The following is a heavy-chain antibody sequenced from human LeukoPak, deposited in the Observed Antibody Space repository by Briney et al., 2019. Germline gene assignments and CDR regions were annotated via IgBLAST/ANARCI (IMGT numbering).Heavy chain of an antibody. Sequence: QPGGSLRLSCAASGFTFSSYAMHWVRQAPGKGLEWVAVISYDGSNKYYADSVKGRFTISRDNSKNTLYLQMNSLRAEDTAVYYCARAAEQWLVLNPFDYWGQGTLVTVSS. CDR1: GFTFSSYA. CDR2: ISYDGSNK. CDR3: ARAAEQWLVLNPFDY. D-gene: IGHD6-19*01. J-gene: IGHJ4*02. V-gene: IGHV3-30*04.